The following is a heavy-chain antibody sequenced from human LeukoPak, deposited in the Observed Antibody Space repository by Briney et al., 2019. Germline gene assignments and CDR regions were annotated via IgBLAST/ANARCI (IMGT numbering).Heavy chain of an antibody. D-gene: IGHD3-3*01. Sequence: GGSLRLSCAASGFTFSSYAMTWVRQAPGKGLEWVSAISGSGGSTYYADSVKGRLTISRDNSKNTLYLQMNSLRAEDTAVYYCAKLPIRFLDPPYSGFDYWGQGTLVTVSS. CDR2: ISGSGGST. V-gene: IGHV3-23*01. J-gene: IGHJ4*02. CDR3: AKLPIRFLDPPYSGFDY. CDR1: GFTFSSYA.